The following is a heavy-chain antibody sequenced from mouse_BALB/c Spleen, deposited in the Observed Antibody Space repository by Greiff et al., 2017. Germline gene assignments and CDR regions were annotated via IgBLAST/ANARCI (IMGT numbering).Heavy chain of an antibody. CDR3: ALGDYGNWFAY. J-gene: IGHJ3*01. V-gene: IGHV1S81*02. CDR2: INPSNGRT. Sequence: QVQLQQSGAELVKPGASVKLSCKASGYTFTSYWMHWVKQRPGQGLEWIGEINPSNGRTNYNEKFKSKATLTVDKSSSTAYMQLSSLTSEDSAVYYCALGDYGNWFAYWGQGTLVTVSA. D-gene: IGHD2-1*01. CDR1: GYTFTSYW.